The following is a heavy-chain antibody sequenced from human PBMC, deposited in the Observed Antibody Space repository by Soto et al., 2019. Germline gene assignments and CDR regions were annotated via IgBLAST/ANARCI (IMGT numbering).Heavy chain of an antibody. Sequence: GASVKVSCKASGYTFTSYARHWVRQAPGQRLEWMGWINAGNGNTKYSQKFQGRVTITRDTSASTAYMELSSLRSEDTAVYYCARVTYYYDSTVPYYFDYWGQGTLVTVSS. J-gene: IGHJ4*02. CDR2: INAGNGNT. V-gene: IGHV1-3*01. D-gene: IGHD3-22*01. CDR1: GYTFTSYA. CDR3: ARVTYYYDSTVPYYFDY.